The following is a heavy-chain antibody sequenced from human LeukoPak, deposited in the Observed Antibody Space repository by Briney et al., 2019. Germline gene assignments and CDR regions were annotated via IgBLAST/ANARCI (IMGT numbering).Heavy chain of an antibody. CDR1: GYTFTGYY. CDR3: ARDSPPASYCSGGSCYSEGWFDP. V-gene: IGHV1-2*02. D-gene: IGHD2-15*01. CDR2: INPNSGGT. J-gene: IGHJ5*02. Sequence: ASVKVSCKGSGYTFTGYYMHWVRQAPGQWLEWMGWINPNSGGTNYAQKFQGRVTMTRDTSISTAYMELSRLRSDDTAVYYCARDSPPASYCSGGSCYSEGWFDPWGQGTLVTVSS.